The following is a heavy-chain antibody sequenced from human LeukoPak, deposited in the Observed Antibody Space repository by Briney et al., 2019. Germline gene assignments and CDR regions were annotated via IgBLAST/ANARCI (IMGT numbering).Heavy chain of an antibody. CDR2: IYTSGST. CDR3: GRSGRDGYNFWFDP. D-gene: IGHD5-24*01. V-gene: IGHV4-4*09. Sequence: SETLSLTCTVSGGSISSYYWSWIRQPPGKGLERIGYIYTSGSTNYNPSLKSRVTISVDTSKNQFSLKLSSVTAADTAVYYCGRSGRDGYNFWFDPWGQGTLVTVSS. CDR1: GGSISSYY. J-gene: IGHJ5*02.